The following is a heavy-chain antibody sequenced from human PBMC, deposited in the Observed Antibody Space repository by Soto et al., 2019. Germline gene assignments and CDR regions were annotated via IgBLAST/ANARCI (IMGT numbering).Heavy chain of an antibody. CDR1: GYTFTTYG. Sequence: EASVKVSCKASGYTFTTYGISWVRQAPGQGLEWMGWISPYNGTTKYAEKFQGEMTMTTDTATSTAYMDLRSLRSDDTAVYYCARDGERDTGLNFYYYLHGMDAWGQGTRVTVSS. CDR3: ARDGERDTGLNFYYYLHGMDA. V-gene: IGHV1-18*04. D-gene: IGHD1-1*01. J-gene: IGHJ6*02. CDR2: ISPYNGTT.